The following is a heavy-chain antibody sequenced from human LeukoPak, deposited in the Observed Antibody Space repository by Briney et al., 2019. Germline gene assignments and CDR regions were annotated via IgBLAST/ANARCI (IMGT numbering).Heavy chain of an antibody. J-gene: IGHJ1*01. CDR3: ARDGVAAADLSAEYFQH. Sequence: GGSLRLSCEASGLTFSNSWMHWVRQIPGKGLVWVSRMYGDMRDISYADSVKGRFTISRDNAKNTLYLQMNSLRAEDTAVYYCARDGVAAADLSAEYFQHWGQGTLVTVSS. CDR1: GLTFSNSW. CDR2: MYGDMRDI. D-gene: IGHD6-13*01. V-gene: IGHV3-74*01.